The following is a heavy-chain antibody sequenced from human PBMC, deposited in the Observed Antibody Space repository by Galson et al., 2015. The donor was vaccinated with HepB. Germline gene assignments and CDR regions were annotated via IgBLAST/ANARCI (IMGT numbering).Heavy chain of an antibody. CDR1: GYTFTSYG. D-gene: IGHD6-19*01. CDR3: ARAPSSGFLGNWFDP. J-gene: IGHJ5*02. Sequence: SVKVSCKASGYTFTSYGISWVRQAPGQGLEWMGWISAYNGNTNYAQKLQGRVTMTTDTSTSTAYMELRSLRSDDTAVYYCARAPSSGFLGNWFDPWGQGTLVTVSS. V-gene: IGHV1-18*01. CDR2: ISAYNGNT.